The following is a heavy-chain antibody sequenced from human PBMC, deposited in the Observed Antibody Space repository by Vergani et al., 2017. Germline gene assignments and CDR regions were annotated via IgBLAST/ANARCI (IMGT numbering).Heavy chain of an antibody. V-gene: IGHV3-30-3*01. J-gene: IGHJ6*02. Sequence: QVQLVESGGGVVQPGRSLRLSCAASGFTFSSYSMHRVRQAPGKGLEWVAVISYDGSNKYYADSVKGRFTISRDNAKNSLYLQMNSLRAEDTAVYYCARVQGEQQLVMVYYYYYGMDVWGQ. D-gene: IGHD6-13*01. CDR2: ISYDGSNK. CDR1: GFTFSSYS. CDR3: ARVQGEQQLVMVYYYYYGMDV.